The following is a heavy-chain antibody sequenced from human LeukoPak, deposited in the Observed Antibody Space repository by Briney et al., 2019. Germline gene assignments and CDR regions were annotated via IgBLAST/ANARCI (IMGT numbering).Heavy chain of an antibody. V-gene: IGHV3-30*04. J-gene: IGHJ4*02. CDR2: ISNDGSNK. CDR3: ATDPLTIFGGHDY. Sequence: GGSLRLSCAASGFTFSIYAMHWVRQAPGKGLEWVAVISNDGSNKYYADSVKGRFTISRDNYKNTLYLQLNSLRPEDTAVYYCATDPLTIFGGHDYWGQGTLVTVSS. CDR1: GFTFSIYA. D-gene: IGHD3-3*01.